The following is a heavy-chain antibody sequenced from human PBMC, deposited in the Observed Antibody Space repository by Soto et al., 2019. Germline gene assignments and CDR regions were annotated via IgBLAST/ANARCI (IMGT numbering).Heavy chain of an antibody. V-gene: IGHV5-10-1*04. CDR3: ARQGSYYDSKSFGY. CDR2: IDPSDSQT. D-gene: IGHD3-22*01. CDR1: GYSFAGYW. J-gene: IGHJ4*02. Sequence: GESLKISCKGSGYSFAGYWITWVRQKPGKGLEWMGRIDPSDSQTYYSPSFRGQVTISADKSISTAYLQWSRLKASDTAMYYCARQGSYYDSKSFGYWGQGTLVTVSS.